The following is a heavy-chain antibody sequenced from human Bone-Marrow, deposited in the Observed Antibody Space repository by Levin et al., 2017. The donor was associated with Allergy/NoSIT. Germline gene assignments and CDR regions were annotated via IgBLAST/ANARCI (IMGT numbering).Heavy chain of an antibody. CDR3: AKTAGGTVGEWGSPVEDS. CDR2: ISGSGDTT. Sequence: GESLKISCVVSGFTFSSYAMSWVRQVPGKGLEWVSVISGSGDTTYYADSAKGRFTISRDNSKNTLFLQMSSLRVDDTALYYCAKTAGGTVGEWGSPVEDSWGQGTLVTVSS. J-gene: IGHJ5*01. CDR1: GFTFSSYA. V-gene: IGHV3-23*01. D-gene: IGHD1/OR15-1a*01.